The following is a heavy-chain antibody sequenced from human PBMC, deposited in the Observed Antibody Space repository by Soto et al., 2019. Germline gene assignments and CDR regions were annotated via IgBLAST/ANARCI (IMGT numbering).Heavy chain of an antibody. CDR1: GFTVSSNY. V-gene: IGHV3-66*01. CDR3: ARDTAGTTDY. J-gene: IGHJ4*02. D-gene: IGHD1-1*01. CDR2: IYSGGST. Sequence: HPGGSLRLSCAASGFTVSSNYMSWARQAPGKGLEWVSVIYSGGSTYYADSVKGRFTISRDNSKNTLYLQMNSLRAEDTAVYYCARDTAGTTDYWGQGTLVTVSS.